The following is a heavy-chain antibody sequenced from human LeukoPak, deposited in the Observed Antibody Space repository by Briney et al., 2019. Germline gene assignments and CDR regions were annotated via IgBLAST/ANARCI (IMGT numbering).Heavy chain of an antibody. D-gene: IGHD2-21*01. J-gene: IGHJ4*02. CDR1: GFTFNTYN. V-gene: IGHV3-23*01. CDR2: ISGSGGST. CDR3: AKGGPSVVVIAISAIDY. Sequence: GGSLRLSCAASGFTFNTYNMNWVRQAPGKGLEWVSAISGSGGSTYYAGSVKGRFTISRDNSKNTLYLQMNSLRAEDTAVYYCAKGGPSVVVIAISAIDYWGQGTLVTVSS.